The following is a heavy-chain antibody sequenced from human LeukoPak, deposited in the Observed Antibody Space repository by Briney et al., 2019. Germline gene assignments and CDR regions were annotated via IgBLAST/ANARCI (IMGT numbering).Heavy chain of an antibody. Sequence: SETLSLTCTVSGGSIISSTYYWGWIRQPPGKGLEWIGTIHDSGSTYYNPSLKSRVTISVDTSKNQFSLKLSSVTAADTAVYYCAALFGYDQVDSWGQGTLVTVSS. CDR3: AALFGYDQVDS. V-gene: IGHV4-39*01. CDR1: GGSIISSTYY. J-gene: IGHJ4*02. CDR2: IHDSGST. D-gene: IGHD3-3*01.